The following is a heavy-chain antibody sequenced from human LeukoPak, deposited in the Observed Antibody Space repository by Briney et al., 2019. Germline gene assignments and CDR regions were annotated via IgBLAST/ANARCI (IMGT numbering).Heavy chain of an antibody. J-gene: IGHJ6*03. CDR2: ITSSSSYI. V-gene: IGHV3-21*01. CDR3: ARDLYNGNYGHYYYYYMDV. D-gene: IGHD1-26*01. CDR1: GFTFNTYN. Sequence: GGSLRLSCAASGFTFNTYNMNWVRQAPGQGLEWVSSITSSSSYIYYADSVKGRFTISRDNAKNSLYLQMNSLRAEDTAVYYCARDLYNGNYGHYYYYYMDVWGKGTTVTISS.